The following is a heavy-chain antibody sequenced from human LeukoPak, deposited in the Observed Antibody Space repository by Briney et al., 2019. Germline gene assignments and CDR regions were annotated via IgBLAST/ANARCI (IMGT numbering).Heavy chain of an antibody. D-gene: IGHD1-26*01. V-gene: IGHV3-74*01. CDR3: ARVIGWDEPFDI. CDR1: GFTLSSYW. CDR2: INTDGSST. Sequence: GGSLRLSCSASGFTLSSYWMHWVRQAPGKGLVWVSRINTDGSSTNYADSVKGRFTVSRDNAKNTRYLQMNSLRAEDTAVYYCARVIGWDEPFDIWGQGTMVTVSS. J-gene: IGHJ3*02.